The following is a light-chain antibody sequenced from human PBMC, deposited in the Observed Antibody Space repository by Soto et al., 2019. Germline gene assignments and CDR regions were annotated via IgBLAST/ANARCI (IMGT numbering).Light chain of an antibody. CDR2: DAS. J-gene: IGKJ2*01. CDR1: QDISNS. V-gene: IGKV1-33*01. Sequence: DIQMTQSPSSLSPSVRDRVTITCQASQDISNSLNWYQQKPGKAPKLLIYDASNLETGVPSRFSGSGSGTDFTFTITSLQPEDIATYYCQQYDNLPYTFGQGTKLEIK. CDR3: QQYDNLPYT.